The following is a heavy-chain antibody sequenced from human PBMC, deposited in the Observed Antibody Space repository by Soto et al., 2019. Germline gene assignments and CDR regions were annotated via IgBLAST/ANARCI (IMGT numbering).Heavy chain of an antibody. CDR2: INTDNGNT. CDR1: GYTFTNYA. V-gene: IGHV1-3*04. Sequence: GASVKVSCKASGYTFTNYAMHWVRQAPGQRLEWIGWINTDNGNTMYSEKCQGRVTITRDTSASTAYMELSSLRSDDTAVYYCARSGVRGAGGRGPPDHPRTNNYYYGMDVWGQGTTVTVSS. D-gene: IGHD3-16*01. CDR3: ARSGVRGAGGRGPPDHPRTNNYYYGMDV. J-gene: IGHJ6*02.